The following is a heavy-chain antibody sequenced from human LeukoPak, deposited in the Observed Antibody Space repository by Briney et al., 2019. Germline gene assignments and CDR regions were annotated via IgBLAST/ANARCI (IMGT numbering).Heavy chain of an antibody. CDR2: ISWNSGSI. D-gene: IGHD6-25*01. CDR1: GFTFDDYA. V-gene: IGHV3-9*01. CDR3: ARGRIAAGRYWFDP. Sequence: SGRSLRLSCAASGFTFDDYAMHWVRQAPGKGLEWVSGISWNSGSIGYADSVKGRFTISRDNAKNSLYLQMNSLRAEDTAVYYCARGRIAAGRYWFDPWGQGTLVTVSS. J-gene: IGHJ5*02.